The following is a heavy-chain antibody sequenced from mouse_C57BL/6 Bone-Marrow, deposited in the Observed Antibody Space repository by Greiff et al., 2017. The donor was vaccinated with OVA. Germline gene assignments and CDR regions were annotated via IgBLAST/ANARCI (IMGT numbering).Heavy chain of an antibody. CDR1: GYTFTSYG. CDR2: IYPRSGNT. J-gene: IGHJ1*03. Sequence: VKLQESGAELARPGASVKLSCKASGYTFTSYGISWVKQRTGQGLEWIGEIYPRSGNTYYNEKFKGKATLTADKSSSTAYMELRRLTSEDSAVYFCARAAIVTTNWYFDVWGTGTTVTVSS. D-gene: IGHD2-5*01. V-gene: IGHV1-81*01. CDR3: ARAAIVTTNWYFDV.